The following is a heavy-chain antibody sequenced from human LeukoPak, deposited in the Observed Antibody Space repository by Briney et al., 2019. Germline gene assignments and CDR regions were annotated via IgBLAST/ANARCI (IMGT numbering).Heavy chain of an antibody. CDR3: AKDLGGDTAMVFDY. V-gene: IGHV3-30*18. Sequence: SGRSLRLSCAASGFTFSSYGMHWVRQAPGKGLEWVAVTSYDGSNKYYADSVKGRFTISRDNSKNTLYLQMNSLRAEDTAVYYCAKDLGGDTAMVFDYWGQGTLVTVSS. J-gene: IGHJ4*02. D-gene: IGHD5-18*01. CDR2: TSYDGSNK. CDR1: GFTFSSYG.